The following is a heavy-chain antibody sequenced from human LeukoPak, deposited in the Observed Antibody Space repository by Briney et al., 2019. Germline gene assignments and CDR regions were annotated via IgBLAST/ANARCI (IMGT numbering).Heavy chain of an antibody. J-gene: IGHJ4*02. CDR1: GGSISSYY. D-gene: IGHD3-9*01. CDR2: IYYSGST. Sequence: PSETLSLTCTVSGGSISSYYWSWIRQPPGKGLEWIGYIYYSGSTNYNPSLKSRVTISVDTSKNQFSLKLSSVTAADTAVYYCAGEGLDYDILTGYYSESKPGYWGQGTLVTVSS. V-gene: IGHV4-59*01. CDR3: AGEGLDYDILTGYYSESKPGY.